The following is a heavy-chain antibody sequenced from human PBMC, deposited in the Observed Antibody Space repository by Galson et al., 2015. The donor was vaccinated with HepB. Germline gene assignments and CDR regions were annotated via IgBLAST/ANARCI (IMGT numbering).Heavy chain of an antibody. V-gene: IGHV3-74*01. CDR3: ARGGGTYYYDSSGYLFDI. Sequence: SLRLSCAASGFTFSSYWMHWVRQAPGKGLVWVSRINSDGSSTSYADSVKGRFTISRDNAKNTLYLQMNSLRAEDTAVYYCARGGGTYYYDSSGYLFDIWGQGTMVTVSS. J-gene: IGHJ3*02. D-gene: IGHD3-22*01. CDR1: GFTFSSYW. CDR2: INSDGSST.